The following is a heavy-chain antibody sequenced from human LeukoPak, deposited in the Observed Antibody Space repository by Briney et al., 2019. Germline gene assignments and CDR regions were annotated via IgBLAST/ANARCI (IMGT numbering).Heavy chain of an antibody. CDR1: GYTFTSYG. V-gene: IGHV1-69*13. Sequence: ASVKVSCKASGYTFTSYGISWVRQAPGQGLEWMGGIIPIFGTANYAQKFQGRVAITADESTSTAYMELSSLRSEDTAVYYCARVGGPLRFLEWSSFDYWGQGTLVTVSS. D-gene: IGHD3-3*01. CDR2: IIPIFGTA. CDR3: ARVGGPLRFLEWSSFDY. J-gene: IGHJ4*02.